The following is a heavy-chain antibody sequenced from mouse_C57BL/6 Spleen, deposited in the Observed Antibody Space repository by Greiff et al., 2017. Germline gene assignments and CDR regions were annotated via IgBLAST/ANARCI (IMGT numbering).Heavy chain of an antibody. V-gene: IGHV1-19*01. D-gene: IGHD2-1*01. CDR2: INPYNGGT. CDR1: GYTFTDYS. J-gene: IGHJ3*01. CDR3: GDGNYWFAY. Sequence: VQLQQSGPVLVKPGASVKMSCKASGYTFTDYSMNWVKQSHGKSLEWIGGINPYNGGTSYNQKFKGKATLTVDKSSSTAYMELNSLTSEDSAVYYGGDGNYWFAYWGQGTLVTVAA.